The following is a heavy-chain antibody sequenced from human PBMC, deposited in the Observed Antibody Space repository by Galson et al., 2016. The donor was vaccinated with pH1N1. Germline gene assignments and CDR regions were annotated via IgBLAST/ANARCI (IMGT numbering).Heavy chain of an antibody. CDR1: GFAFRNYW. CDR3: AREDWSYADTYYYGMDV. Sequence: SLRLSCAASGFAFRNYWMTWVRQVPGKGLEWVALIKQDGSERYYVDSLKGRFTVFRDNDKNSLYLQVNSLRPEDTALYYCAREDWSYADTYYYGMDVWGQGTTVTVSS. CDR2: IKQDGSER. V-gene: IGHV3-7*01. D-gene: IGHD3-16*01. J-gene: IGHJ6*02.